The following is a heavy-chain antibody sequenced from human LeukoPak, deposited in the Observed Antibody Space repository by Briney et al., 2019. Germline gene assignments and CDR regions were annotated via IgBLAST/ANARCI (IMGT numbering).Heavy chain of an antibody. V-gene: IGHV4-38-2*01. CDR1: GYSISSGSY. CDR3: AKVGAYGDYARHDY. Sequence: SETLSLTCAVSGYSISSGSYWGWIRQPPGKGLEWIGNMFHSGETYHNPSLKSRVTISADTSKNQCSLKLTSVTAADTAVYYCAKVGAYGDYARHDYWGQGTLVTVSS. D-gene: IGHD4-17*01. J-gene: IGHJ4*02. CDR2: MFHSGET.